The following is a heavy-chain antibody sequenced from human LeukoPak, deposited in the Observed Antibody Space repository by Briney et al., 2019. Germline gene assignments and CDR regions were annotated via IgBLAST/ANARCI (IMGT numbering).Heavy chain of an antibody. CDR3: ARHGYCSSTSCYTDFDY. Sequence: GGSLRLSCAASGFTFSSYWMSWDRQAPGKGLEWVANIKQDGSEKYYVDSVKGRFTISRDNAKNSLYLQMNSLRAEDTAVYYCARHGYCSSTSCYTDFDYWGQGTLVTVSS. J-gene: IGHJ4*02. D-gene: IGHD2-2*02. V-gene: IGHV3-7*01. CDR1: GFTFSSYW. CDR2: IKQDGSEK.